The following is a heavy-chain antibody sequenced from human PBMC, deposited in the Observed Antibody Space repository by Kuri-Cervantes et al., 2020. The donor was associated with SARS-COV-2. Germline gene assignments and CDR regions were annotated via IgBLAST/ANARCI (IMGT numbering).Heavy chain of an antibody. J-gene: IGHJ4*02. V-gene: IGHV3-48*04. CDR2: ISSSSSTI. Sequence: GESLKISCAASGFIFSSHSMNWVRQAPGKGLEWVSYISSSSSTIYYADSVEGRFTISRDNAKNSLYLQMNSLRAEDTAVYYCARETRDSSGYYRLSLDYWGQGTLVTVPQ. CDR1: GFIFSSHS. CDR3: ARETRDSSGYYRLSLDY. D-gene: IGHD3-22*01.